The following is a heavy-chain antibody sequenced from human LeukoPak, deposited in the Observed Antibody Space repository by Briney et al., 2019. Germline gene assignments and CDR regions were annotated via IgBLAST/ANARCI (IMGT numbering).Heavy chain of an antibody. J-gene: IGHJ4*02. CDR3: AKDSGDYSSGAFDY. V-gene: IGHV3-30*18. Sequence: PGRSLRLSCAASGFTFSSYGMHWVRQAPGKGLEWVAVISYDGSNKYYADSVKGRFTISRDNSKNTLYLQMNSLRAEDTAVYYCAKDSGDYSSGAFDYWGQGTLVTVSS. D-gene: IGHD4-17*01. CDR1: GFTFSSYG. CDR2: ISYDGSNK.